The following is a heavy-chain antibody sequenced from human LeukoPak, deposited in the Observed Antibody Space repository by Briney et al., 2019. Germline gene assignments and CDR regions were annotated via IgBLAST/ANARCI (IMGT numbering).Heavy chain of an antibody. CDR3: ARRYSSGWYYFDY. CDR2: IIPIFGTA. Sequence: ASVKVSCKASGGTFSSYAISWVRQAPGQGLEWMGGIIPIFGTANNAQKFQGRVTITADESTSTAYMELSSLRSEDTAVYYCARRYSSGWYYFDYWGQGTLVTVSS. D-gene: IGHD6-19*01. CDR1: GGTFSSYA. J-gene: IGHJ4*02. V-gene: IGHV1-69*13.